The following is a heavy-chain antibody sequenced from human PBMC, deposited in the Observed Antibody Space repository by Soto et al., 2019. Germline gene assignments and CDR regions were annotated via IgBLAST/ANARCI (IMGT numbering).Heavy chain of an antibody. J-gene: IGHJ6*02. V-gene: IGHV4-34*01. D-gene: IGHD2-2*02. CDR1: GGSFSGYY. CDR2: ITHSGST. Sequence: SETLSLTCAVYGGSFSGYYWSWIRQPPGKGLEWIGEITHSGSTNYNPSLKSRVTISVDTSKNQFSLKLSSVTAADTAVYYGARGHIVVVPAAIRYYYYGMDVWGQGTTVTVSS. CDR3: ARGHIVVVPAAIRYYYYGMDV.